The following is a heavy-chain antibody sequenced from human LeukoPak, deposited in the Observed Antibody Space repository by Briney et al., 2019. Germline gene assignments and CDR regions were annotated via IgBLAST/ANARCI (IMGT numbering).Heavy chain of an antibody. D-gene: IGHD6-13*01. J-gene: IGHJ4*02. CDR2: ISGSGGST. CDR3: ARLYRSSSWYGIDY. Sequence: GGTLRLSCAASGFTFNSYGMSWVRQAPGKGLEWVSAISGSGGSTYYADSVKGRFTISRDNPKNSLYVQMNSLRAEDTAIYYCARLYRSSSWYGIDYWGQGTLVTVSS. V-gene: IGHV3-23*01. CDR1: GFTFNSYG.